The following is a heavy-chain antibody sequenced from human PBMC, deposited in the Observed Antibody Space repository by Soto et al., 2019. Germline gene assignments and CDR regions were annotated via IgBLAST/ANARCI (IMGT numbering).Heavy chain of an antibody. J-gene: IGHJ3*02. CDR1: GGSISSGG. Sequence: LSLTCTVSGGSISSGGYCWSWIRQAPGKGLEWVAVISYDGSNKYYADSVKGRFTISRDNSKNTLYLQMNSLRAEDTAVYYCARDPGTVVTPDAFDIWGQGTMVTVSS. D-gene: IGHD2-15*01. V-gene: IGHV3-30-3*01. CDR2: ISYDGSNK. CDR3: ARDPGTVVTPDAFDI.